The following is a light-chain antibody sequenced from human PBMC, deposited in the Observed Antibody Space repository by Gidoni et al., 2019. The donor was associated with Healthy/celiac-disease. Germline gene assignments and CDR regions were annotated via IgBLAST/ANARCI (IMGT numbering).Light chain of an antibody. CDR1: PSARSY. V-gene: IGKV3-11*01. J-gene: IGKJ2*01. CDR3: QQRSNWPPYT. Sequence: PGERATLSCRASPSARSYLAWYQQKPGQAPRLLIYDASNRATGTPARFSGSGSGTDVTLTISSLEPEDFAVYYCQQRSNWPPYTFGQGTKLEIK. CDR2: DAS.